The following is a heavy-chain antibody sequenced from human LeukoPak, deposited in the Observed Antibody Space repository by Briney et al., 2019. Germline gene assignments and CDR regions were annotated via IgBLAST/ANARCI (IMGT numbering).Heavy chain of an antibody. CDR1: GFTFSSYA. V-gene: IGHV3-21*01. CDR2: ISSSSSYI. Sequence: PGGSLRLSCAASGFTFSSYAMSWVRQAPGKGLEWVSSISSSSSYIYYADSVKGRFTISRDNAKNSLYLQMNSLRAEDTAVYYCARAVTVTDHGPGYYMDVWGKGTTVTVSS. J-gene: IGHJ6*03. CDR3: ARAVTVTDHGPGYYMDV. D-gene: IGHD4-11*01.